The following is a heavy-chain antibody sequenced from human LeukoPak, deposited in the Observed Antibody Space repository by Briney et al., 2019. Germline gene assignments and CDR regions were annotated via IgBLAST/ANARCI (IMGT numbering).Heavy chain of an antibody. J-gene: IGHJ6*03. V-gene: IGHV4-38-2*01. D-gene: IGHD1-26*01. CDR1: GYSIRSGYY. CDR3: ARALGVGATSPYYYYYMDV. Sequence: PSETLSLTCAVSGYSIRSGYYWAWIRQPPGKGLDWIGSIYHSGSTYYNSSLKSRVTISRDTSKNQFSLNLSSVTAADTAVYYCARALGVGATSPYYYYYMDVWGKGTTVTVSS. CDR2: IYHSGST.